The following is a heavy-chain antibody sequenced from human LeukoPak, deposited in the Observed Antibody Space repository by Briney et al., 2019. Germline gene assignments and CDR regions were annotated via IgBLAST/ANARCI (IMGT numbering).Heavy chain of an antibody. CDR3: ARSGDFDY. Sequence: PSETLSLTCTVSGGSISSSYWSWIRQPPGKGLEWIGYIYYSGSTNYNPSLQSRVTISVDTSKTQFSRKLSSVTAADTAVYYCARSGDFDYWGQGTLVAVSS. CDR2: IYYSGST. CDR1: GGSISSSY. J-gene: IGHJ4*02. D-gene: IGHD4-17*01. V-gene: IGHV4-59*01.